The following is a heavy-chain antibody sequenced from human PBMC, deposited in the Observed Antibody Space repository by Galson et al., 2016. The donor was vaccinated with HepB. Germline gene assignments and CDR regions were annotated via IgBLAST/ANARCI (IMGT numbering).Heavy chain of an antibody. CDR1: GFTFSSYS. CDR2: ISSSGTYI. Sequence: SLRLSCAASGFTFSSYSMNWVRQAPGKGLEWVSSISSSGTYIYYADSVKGRFTISRDNAKNSLYLQMNSLRAEDTAVYYCAREVNDYSNFDPWGQGTLVSVSS. V-gene: IGHV3-21*01. D-gene: IGHD4-11*01. J-gene: IGHJ5*02. CDR3: AREVNDYSNFDP.